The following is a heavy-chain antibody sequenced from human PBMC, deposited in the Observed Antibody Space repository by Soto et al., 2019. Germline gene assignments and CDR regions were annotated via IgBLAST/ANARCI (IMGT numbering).Heavy chain of an antibody. J-gene: IGHJ6*02. CDR2: ISYDGSNK. CDR3: AKDAGYDFWSGYYSPYYYYGMDV. V-gene: IGHV3-30*18. Sequence: GGSLRLSCAASGFTFSSYGMHWVRQAPGKGLEWVAVISYDGSNKYYADSVKGRFTISRDNSKNTLYLQMNSLRAEDTAVYYCAKDAGYDFWSGYYSPYYYYGMDVWGQGTTVTAP. CDR1: GFTFSSYG. D-gene: IGHD3-3*01.